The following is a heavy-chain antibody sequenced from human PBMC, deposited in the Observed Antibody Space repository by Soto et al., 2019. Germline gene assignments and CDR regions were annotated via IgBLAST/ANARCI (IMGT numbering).Heavy chain of an antibody. CDR2: ISYDGSNK. D-gene: IGHD2-2*01. CDR1: GFTFSSYG. J-gene: IGHJ6*02. CDR3: AKDRSCISTSCYPQWGYGMDV. V-gene: IGHV3-30*18. Sequence: PGGSLRLSCAASGFTFSSYGMHWVRQAPGKGLEWVAVISYDGSNKYYADSVKGRFTISRDNSKNTLYLQMNSLRAEDTAVYYCAKDRSCISTSCYPQWGYGMDVWGQGTTVTVSS.